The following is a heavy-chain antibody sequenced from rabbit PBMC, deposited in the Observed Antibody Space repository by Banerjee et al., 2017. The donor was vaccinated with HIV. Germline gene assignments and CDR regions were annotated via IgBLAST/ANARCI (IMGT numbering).Heavy chain of an antibody. CDR2: IDTRYGNT. V-gene: IGHV1S40*01. CDR1: GFSFGQD. J-gene: IGHJ4*01. Sequence: QSLEESGGDLVKPGASLTLTCTASGFSFGQDMCWVRQAPGKGLGWIGCIDTRYGNTYYASWAKGRFTISETSSTTVTLQMTSLTAADTATYFCARAPSSSGWDYFDLWGPGTLVTVS. D-gene: IGHD4-1*01. CDR3: ARAPSSSGWDYFDL.